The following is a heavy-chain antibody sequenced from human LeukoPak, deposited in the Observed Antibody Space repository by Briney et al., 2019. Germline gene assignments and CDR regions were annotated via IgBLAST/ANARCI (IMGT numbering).Heavy chain of an antibody. CDR3: ARVFRPGTGYFDL. J-gene: IGHJ2*01. D-gene: IGHD3-10*02. CDR2: IYYSGSS. Sequence: SETLSLTCTVSGGSISSSSYYWGWIRQPPGKGLEWIGSIYYSGSSYYNPSLKSRVTISVDRSKNQFSLKLSSVTAADTAVYYCARVFRPGTGYFDLWGRGTLVTVSS. V-gene: IGHV4-39*07. CDR1: GGSISSSSYY.